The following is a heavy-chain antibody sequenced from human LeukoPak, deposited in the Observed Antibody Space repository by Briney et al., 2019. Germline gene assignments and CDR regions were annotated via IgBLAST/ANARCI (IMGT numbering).Heavy chain of an antibody. CDR2: INPNSGGT. CDR1: GYTFTDYY. V-gene: IGHV1-2*02. J-gene: IGHJ4*02. D-gene: IGHD5-24*01. Sequence: ASVKVSCKASGYTFTDYYMHWVRQAPGQGLEWMGWINPNSGGTNFAQKFQGRVAMTRDTSISTAYLELGSLRSDDTAVYFCARARWQLVPYFDSWGQGTLVNVSS. CDR3: ARARWQLVPYFDS.